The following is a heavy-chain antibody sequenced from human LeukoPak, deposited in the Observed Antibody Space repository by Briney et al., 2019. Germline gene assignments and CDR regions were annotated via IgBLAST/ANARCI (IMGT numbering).Heavy chain of an antibody. D-gene: IGHD1-26*01. V-gene: IGHV4-61*02. J-gene: IGHJ4*02. Sequence: SQTLSLTCTVSGGSISSDSYYWIWIPQPAGKGREWIGRIYPSGSPNYHPSLKRRFTISVDPSKNQFSLKLSSVTAADTAVYYCARAMGATAGFYFDYWGQGTLVTVSS. CDR3: ARAMGATAGFYFDY. CDR2: IYPSGSP. CDR1: GGSISSDSYY.